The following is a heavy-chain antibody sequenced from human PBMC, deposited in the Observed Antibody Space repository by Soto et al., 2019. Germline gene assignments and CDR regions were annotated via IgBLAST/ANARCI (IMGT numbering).Heavy chain of an antibody. J-gene: IGHJ5*02. Sequence: PGASLKISCKGSGYSFTTFWITWVRQMPGKGLEWMGTVDPRDSYTNYSPSFQGHVTISADKSISTAYLQWSSLKASDTAIYSCGRQYCTRTTCDGWFDPWGQGTLVTVSS. D-gene: IGHD2-2*01. CDR3: GRQYCTRTTCDGWFDP. V-gene: IGHV5-10-1*01. CDR2: VDPRDSYT. CDR1: GYSFTTFW.